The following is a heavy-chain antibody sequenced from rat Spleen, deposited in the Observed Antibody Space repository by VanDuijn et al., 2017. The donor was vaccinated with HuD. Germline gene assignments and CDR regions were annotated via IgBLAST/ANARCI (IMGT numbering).Heavy chain of an antibody. CDR2: ISYDGSST. J-gene: IGHJ4*01. CDR3: ARHNSGYGVMDA. CDR1: GFTFSNSG. Sequence: EVQLVESDGGLVQPGRSLKLSCAASGFTFSNSGMAWVRQTPTRGLEWVASISYDGSSTYYRDSVKGRFTISRDNAKSTLYLQMDSLRSEDTATYYCARHNSGYGVMDAWGQGASVTVSS. V-gene: IGHV5-29*01. D-gene: IGHD4-3*01.